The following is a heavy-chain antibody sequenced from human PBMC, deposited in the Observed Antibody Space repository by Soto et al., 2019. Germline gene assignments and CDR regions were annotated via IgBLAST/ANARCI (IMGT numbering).Heavy chain of an antibody. CDR2: INPNSGGT. CDR3: ARVRIGDYYDSSGYNAFDI. J-gene: IGHJ3*02. Sequence: GASVKVSCKASGYTFTGYYMHWVRQAPGQGLEWMGWINPNSGGTNYAQKFQGWVTMTRDTSISTAYMELSRLRSDDTAVYYCARVRIGDYYDSSGYNAFDIWARGTMVTVSS. CDR1: GYTFTGYY. D-gene: IGHD3-22*01. V-gene: IGHV1-2*04.